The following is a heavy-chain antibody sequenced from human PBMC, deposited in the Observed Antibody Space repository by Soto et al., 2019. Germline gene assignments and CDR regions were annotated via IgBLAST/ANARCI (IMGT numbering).Heavy chain of an antibody. J-gene: IGHJ3*02. D-gene: IGHD3-22*01. CDR3: GRKRGRYDSSGYYYYADAFDI. CDR1: GYTFTSYG. CDR2: ISAYNGNT. Sequence: ASVKVSCKASGYTFTSYGISWVRQAPGQGLEWMGWISAYNGNTNYAQKLQGRVTMTTDTSTSTAYMELRSLRSDDTAMYYCGRKRGRYDSSGYYYYADAFDIWGQGTMVTVSS. V-gene: IGHV1-18*01.